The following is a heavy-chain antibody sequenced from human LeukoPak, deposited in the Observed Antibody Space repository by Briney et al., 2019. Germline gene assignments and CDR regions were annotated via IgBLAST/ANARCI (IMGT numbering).Heavy chain of an antibody. Sequence: SSSSRYIYYADSVKGRFTISRDNAKNSLYLQMNSLRAEDTAVYYCAASTYYDFWSGYTFDYWGQGTLVTVSS. J-gene: IGHJ4*02. CDR2: SSSSRYI. D-gene: IGHD3-3*01. CDR3: AASTYYDFWSGYTFDY. V-gene: IGHV3-21*01.